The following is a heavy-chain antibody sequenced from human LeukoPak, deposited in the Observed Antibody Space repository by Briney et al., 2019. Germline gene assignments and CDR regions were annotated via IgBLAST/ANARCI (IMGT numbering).Heavy chain of an antibody. V-gene: IGHV1-69*13. CDR3: ARDAAIYDSSAYYYLW. Sequence: ASVKVSCKASGGTFSSYAISWVRQAPGQGLEWMGGIIPIFGKANYAQKFQGRVTITADESSSTAYMELSSLRSEDMAVYYCARDAAIYDSSAYYYLWWGQGTLVTVSS. D-gene: IGHD3-22*01. CDR2: IIPIFGKA. J-gene: IGHJ4*02. CDR1: GGTFSSYA.